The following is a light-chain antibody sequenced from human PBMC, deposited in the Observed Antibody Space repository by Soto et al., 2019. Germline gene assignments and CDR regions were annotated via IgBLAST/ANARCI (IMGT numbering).Light chain of an antibody. Sequence: DIQMTQSPSSLSASVGDRVTITCRASQSISNYLAWYQQKPGKVPKLLIYAASTFQSGVPSRFSGSGSGTDFTLTISSLQPEDVATYYCQKYNSALGTFGQGTKVEIK. J-gene: IGKJ1*01. CDR1: QSISNY. CDR3: QKYNSALGT. V-gene: IGKV1-27*01. CDR2: AAS.